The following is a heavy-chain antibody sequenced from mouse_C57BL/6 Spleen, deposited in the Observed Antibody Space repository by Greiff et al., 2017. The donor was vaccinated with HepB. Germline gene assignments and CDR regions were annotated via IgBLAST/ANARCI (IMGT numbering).Heavy chain of an antibody. Sequence: EVQLVESGPVLVKPGASVKMSCKASGYTFTDYYMNWVKQSHGKSLEWIGVINPYNGGTSYNQKFKGKATLTVDKSSSTAYMELNSLTSEDSAVYYCARGGYYDYDDGGFAYWGQGTLVTVSA. D-gene: IGHD2-4*01. CDR2: INPYNGGT. CDR1: GYTFTDYY. J-gene: IGHJ3*01. V-gene: IGHV1-19*01. CDR3: ARGGYYDYDDGGFAY.